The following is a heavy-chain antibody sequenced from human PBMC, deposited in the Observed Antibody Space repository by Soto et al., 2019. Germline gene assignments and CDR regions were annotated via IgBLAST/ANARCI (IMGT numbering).Heavy chain of an antibody. CDR2: ISPLKGRT. CDR3: AMDYGDRPEYFKH. Sequence: QVQLVQAGPDLKRPAASMKVSCKASGYTFTSYGISWVRQAPGQGLEWMAWISPLKGRTQYSQKAQGRVTLSTDTSSNTDYMERTTLRGDDTAVYYCAMDYGDRPEYFKHWGQGTLVTVS. D-gene: IGHD4-17*01. V-gene: IGHV1-18*04. CDR1: GYTFTSYG. J-gene: IGHJ1*01.